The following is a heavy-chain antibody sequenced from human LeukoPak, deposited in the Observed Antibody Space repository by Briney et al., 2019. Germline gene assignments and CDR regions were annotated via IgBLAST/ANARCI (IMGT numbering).Heavy chain of an antibody. CDR2: ISSSSSTI. CDR3: ARGPAFDI. J-gene: IGHJ3*02. Sequence: GGSLRLSCAASGFTVSDNYMTWVRQAPGKGLEWVSYISSSSSTIYYADSVKGRFTISRDNAKNSLYLQMNSLRAEDTAVYYCARGPAFDIWGQGTMVTVSS. CDR1: GFTVSDNY. V-gene: IGHV3-11*04.